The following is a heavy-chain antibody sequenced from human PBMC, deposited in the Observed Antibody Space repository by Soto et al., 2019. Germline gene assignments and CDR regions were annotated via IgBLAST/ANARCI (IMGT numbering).Heavy chain of an antibody. V-gene: IGHV1-8*01. CDR1: GYTFTSYD. CDR3: ARDLANRFWSGYYGGAGYYYMDV. CDR2: MNPNSGNT. D-gene: IGHD3-3*01. Sequence: QVQLVQSGAEVKKPGASVKVSCKASGYTFTSYDINWVRQATGQGLEWMGWMNPNSGNTGYAQKFQGRVTMTRNTSISTAYMELSSLRSEDTAVYYCARDLANRFWSGYYGGAGYYYMDVWGKGTTVTVSS. J-gene: IGHJ6*03.